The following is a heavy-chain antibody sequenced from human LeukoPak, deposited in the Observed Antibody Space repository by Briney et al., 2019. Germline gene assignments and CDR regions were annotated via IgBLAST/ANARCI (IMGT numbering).Heavy chain of an antibody. CDR1: GFTFSSYA. V-gene: IGHV3-23*01. D-gene: IGHD3-10*01. CDR2: ISGSGGST. J-gene: IGHJ5*02. CDR3: AAGGSGSYWWFDP. Sequence: PGGSLRLSCAASGFTFSSYAMSWVRQAPGKGLEWVSAISGSGGSTYYADSVKGRFTISRDSSKNTLYLQMNSLRAEDTAVYYCAAGGSGSYWWFDPWGQGTLVTVSS.